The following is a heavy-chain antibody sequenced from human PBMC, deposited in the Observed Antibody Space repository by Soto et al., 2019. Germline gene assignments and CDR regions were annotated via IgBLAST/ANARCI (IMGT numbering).Heavy chain of an antibody. Sequence: ASVKVSCKASGYTFTSYAVHWVRQAPGQRLEWMGWINAGNGNTKYSQKFQGRVTITRDTSASTAYMELSSLRSEDTAVYYCARLPLSGRAAYYHYRIYFRAQRTSVIVSS. CDR1: GYTFTSYA. V-gene: IGHV1-3*01. CDR3: ARLPLSGRAAYYHYRIYF. J-gene: IGHJ6*02. D-gene: IGHD1-1*01. CDR2: INAGNGNT.